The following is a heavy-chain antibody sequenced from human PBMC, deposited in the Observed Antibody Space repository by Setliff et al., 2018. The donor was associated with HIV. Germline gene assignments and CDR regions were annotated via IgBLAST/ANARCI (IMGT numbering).Heavy chain of an antibody. CDR2: INHSGST. CDR1: GESFSGYY. CDR3: ARGFSGHYSFTGYMDV. Sequence: SETLSLTCAVYGESFSGYYWNWIRQPSGKGLEWIGEINHSGSTKYNPSLKSRVTISVDTSKKQFSLKLSSVTAADTAVYYCARGFSGHYSFTGYMDVWGKGTTVTVSS. D-gene: IGHD3-22*01. V-gene: IGHV4-34*01. J-gene: IGHJ6*03.